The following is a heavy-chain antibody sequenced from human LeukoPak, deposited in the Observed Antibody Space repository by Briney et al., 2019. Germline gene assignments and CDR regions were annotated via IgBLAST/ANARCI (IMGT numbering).Heavy chain of an antibody. Sequence: GGSLRLSCAASGFTFSSYWMSWVRQAPGKGLXXXXXXXQDGSEKYYVDSVKGRFTISRDNAKNSLYLQMNSLRAEDTAVYYCARDTIAVAGSYPYYFDYWGQGTLVTVSS. J-gene: IGHJ4*02. D-gene: IGHD6-19*01. V-gene: IGHV3-7*01. CDR1: GFTFSSYW. CDR2: XXQDGSEK. CDR3: ARDTIAVAGSYPYYFDY.